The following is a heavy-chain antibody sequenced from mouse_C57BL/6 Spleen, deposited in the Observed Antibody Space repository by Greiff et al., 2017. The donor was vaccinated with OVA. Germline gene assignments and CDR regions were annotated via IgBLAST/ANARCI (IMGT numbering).Heavy chain of an antibody. V-gene: IGHV1-59*01. J-gene: IGHJ2*01. CDR2: IDPSDSYT. CDR3: ARSGTYYGSRDY. CDR1: GYTFTSYW. Sequence: QVQLQQPGAELVRPGTSVKLSCKASGYTFTSYWMHWVKQRPGQGLEWIGVIDPSDSYTNYNQKFKGKATLTVDTSSSTAYMQLSSLTSEDSAVYYCARSGTYYGSRDYWGQGTTLTVSS. D-gene: IGHD1-1*01.